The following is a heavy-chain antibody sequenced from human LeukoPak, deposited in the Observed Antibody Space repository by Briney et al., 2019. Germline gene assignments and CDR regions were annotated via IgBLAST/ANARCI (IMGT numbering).Heavy chain of an antibody. J-gene: IGHJ4*02. CDR3: ATLDSSGWYYFDY. Sequence: GGSLRLSCAASGFTFSSYAMSWVRQAPGKGLEWVSAISGSGGGTYYADSVKGRFTISRDNSKNTLYLQMNSLRAEDTAVYYCATLDSSGWYYFDYWGQGTLVTVSS. D-gene: IGHD6-19*01. CDR2: ISGSGGGT. V-gene: IGHV3-23*01. CDR1: GFTFSSYA.